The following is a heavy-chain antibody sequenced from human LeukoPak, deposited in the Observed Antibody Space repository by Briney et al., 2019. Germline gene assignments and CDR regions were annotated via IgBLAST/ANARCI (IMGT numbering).Heavy chain of an antibody. CDR1: GFTFSSYG. Sequence: PGGSLRLSCAASGFTFSSYGMSWVRQAPGKGLEWVSAISGSGGSTYYADSVKGRFTISRDNSKNTLYLQMNSLRAEDTAVYYCAKQYSPSTWIQLWGGYYFDYWGQGTLVTVSS. CDR3: AKQYSPSTWIQLWGGYYFDY. CDR2: ISGSGGST. J-gene: IGHJ4*02. V-gene: IGHV3-23*01. D-gene: IGHD5-18*01.